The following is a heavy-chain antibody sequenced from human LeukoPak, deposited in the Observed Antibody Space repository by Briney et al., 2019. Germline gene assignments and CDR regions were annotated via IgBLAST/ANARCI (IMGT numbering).Heavy chain of an antibody. CDR2: INQDGSEK. CDR1: GYTFSNFW. V-gene: IGHV3-7*03. CDR3: ARVSRGPHPYYYDSSGYMDY. J-gene: IGHJ4*02. Sequence: GGSLKLSCAASGYTFSNFWMSWVRQAPGKGLEWVANINQDGSEKYYVDSVKGRFTIYRDDAKNSLYLQMNGLRAEDTAVYYCARVSRGPHPYYYDSSGYMDYWGQGTLATVSS. D-gene: IGHD3-22*01.